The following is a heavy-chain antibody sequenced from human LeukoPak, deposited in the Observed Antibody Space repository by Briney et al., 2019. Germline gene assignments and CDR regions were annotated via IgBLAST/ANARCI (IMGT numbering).Heavy chain of an antibody. V-gene: IGHV4-34*01. CDR1: GGSFSGYY. CDR2: INHSGST. CDR3: ARGRYYYDSSGYYYRD. Sequence: ASETLSLTCAVYGGSFSGYYWSWIRQPPGKGLEWIGEINHSGSTNYNPSLKSRVTISVDTSKNQFSLKLSSVTAADTAVYYCARGRYYYDSSGYYYRDWGQGTLVTVSS. J-gene: IGHJ4*02. D-gene: IGHD3-22*01.